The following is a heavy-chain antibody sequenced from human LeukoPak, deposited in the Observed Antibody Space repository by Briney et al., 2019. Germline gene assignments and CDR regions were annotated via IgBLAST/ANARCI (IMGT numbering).Heavy chain of an antibody. J-gene: IGHJ4*02. V-gene: IGHV3-30-3*01. D-gene: IGHD6-6*01. CDR1: GFTFSSYA. Sequence: GGSLRLSCAASGFTFSSYAMHWVRQAPGKGLEWVAVISYDGSNKYYADSVKGRFTISRDNSKNTLYLQMNSLRAEDTAVYYCARDIFSYSSSGVGFDYWGQGTLVTVSS. CDR3: ARDIFSYSSSGVGFDY. CDR2: ISYDGSNK.